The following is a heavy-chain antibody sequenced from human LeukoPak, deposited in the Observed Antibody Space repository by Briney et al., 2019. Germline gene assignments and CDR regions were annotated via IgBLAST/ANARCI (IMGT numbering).Heavy chain of an antibody. J-gene: IGHJ4*02. CDR1: GFTFSSYA. CDR2: VSDSGDGT. Sequence: PGGSLRLSCAASGFTFSSYAMYWVRQAPGKGLEWVLGVSDSGDGTHYADSVKGRFTISRDNSKNTLYLQMNSLRAEDTALYYCAKYYYYDILNPPDYWGQGTLVTVSS. V-gene: IGHV3-23*01. CDR3: AKYYYYDILNPPDY. D-gene: IGHD3-9*01.